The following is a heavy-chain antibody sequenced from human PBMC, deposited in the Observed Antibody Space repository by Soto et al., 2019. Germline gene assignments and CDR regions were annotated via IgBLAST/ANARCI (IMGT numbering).Heavy chain of an antibody. CDR2: INAGNGNT. Sequence: ASVKVSCKASGYTFTSYAMHWVRQAPGQRLEWMGWINAGNGNTKYSQKFQGRVTITRDTSASTAYMELSSLRSEDTAVYYCATDEHYYDSSGYPRGWFDPWGQGTLVTVSS. V-gene: IGHV1-3*01. CDR1: GYTFTSYA. CDR3: ATDEHYYDSSGYPRGWFDP. J-gene: IGHJ5*02. D-gene: IGHD3-22*01.